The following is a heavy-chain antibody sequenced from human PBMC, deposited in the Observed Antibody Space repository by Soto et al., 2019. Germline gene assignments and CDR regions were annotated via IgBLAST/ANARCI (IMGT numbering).Heavy chain of an antibody. V-gene: IGHV3-7*04. CDR2: VKQDGSEK. CDR3: AGAPGWLIEN. J-gene: IGHJ1*01. Sequence: EVQLVESGGGLVQPGGSLTLSCAASGFTFSTYWMFWVRQSPGKGLEWVATVKQDGSEKIYVGSVKGRFAISRDNAKNSLHLQMNSLRAEDTAVYFCAGAPGWLIENWGQGTLITGSS. CDR1: GFTFSTYW. D-gene: IGHD5-12*01.